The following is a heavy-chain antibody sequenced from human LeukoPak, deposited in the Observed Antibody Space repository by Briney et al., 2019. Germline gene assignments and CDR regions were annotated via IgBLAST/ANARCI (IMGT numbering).Heavy chain of an antibody. Sequence: TPSETLSLTCSVSGDSINNYYWNWIRRPPGKQLEWIGFTHYSGSAKSNPSLKSRVTTSVDTSKNQFSLKLSSVTAADTAVYYCAKWSTGLKAYDFRGQGTLVIVSS. J-gene: IGHJ4*02. CDR1: GDSINNYY. CDR3: AKWSTGLKAYDF. D-gene: IGHD2-8*01. V-gene: IGHV4-59*08. CDR2: THYSGSA.